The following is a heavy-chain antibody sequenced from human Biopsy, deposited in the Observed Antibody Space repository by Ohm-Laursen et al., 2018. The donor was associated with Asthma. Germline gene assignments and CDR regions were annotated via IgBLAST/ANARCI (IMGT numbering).Heavy chain of an antibody. CDR1: GFTFSDYW. CDR3: ARTFHFWSPYHAEHYQL. Sequence: SLRLSCSASGFTFSDYWMSWVRQVPGKGLEWVANIKHDGTEKNHVDSLKGRFTISRDNAKNSLYLQVNSLRAEDTAVYYCARTFHFWSPYHAEHYQLWGQGTLVTVPS. D-gene: IGHD3-3*02. CDR2: IKHDGTEK. J-gene: IGHJ1*01. V-gene: IGHV3-7*01.